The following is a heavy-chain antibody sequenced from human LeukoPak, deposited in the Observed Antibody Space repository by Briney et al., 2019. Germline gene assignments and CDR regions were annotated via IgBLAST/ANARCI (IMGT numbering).Heavy chain of an antibody. CDR1: GYTLTELS. V-gene: IGHV1-24*01. CDR3: ATEGKMVRGLYTDY. D-gene: IGHD3-10*01. J-gene: IGHJ4*02. Sequence: ASVKVSCKVSGYTLTELSMHWVRQAPGKGLEWMGRFDPEDGETIYAQKFQGRVTMTADTSVDTAYMELSSLRSEDTAVYYCATEGKMVRGLYTDYWGQGTLVTVSS. CDR2: FDPEDGET.